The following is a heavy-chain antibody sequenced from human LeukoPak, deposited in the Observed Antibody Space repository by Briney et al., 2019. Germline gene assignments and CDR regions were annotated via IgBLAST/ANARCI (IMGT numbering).Heavy chain of an antibody. J-gene: IGHJ4*02. V-gene: IGHV3-7*01. CDR1: GFTFSSYW. CDR2: IKQDGSEK. Sequence: GGSLRLSCAASGFTFSSYWMSWVRQAPGKGLDRVANIKQDGSEKYYVDSVKGRFTISRDNAKNSLYLQMNSLRAEDTAVYYCARGGYDFWSGYLFDYWGQGTLVTVSS. CDR3: ARGGYDFWSGYLFDY. D-gene: IGHD3-3*01.